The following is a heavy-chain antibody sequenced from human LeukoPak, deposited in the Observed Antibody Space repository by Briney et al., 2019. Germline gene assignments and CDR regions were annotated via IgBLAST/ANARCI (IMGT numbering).Heavy chain of an antibody. CDR3: ARDAPDYDFWSGYHYYYYGMDV. J-gene: IGHJ6*02. CDR2: ISTDNGNT. Sequence: ASVKVSCKSSGYSFTSYGINWVRQAPGQGLEWMGWISTDNGNTDYAQNLQGRVTMTTDTSTSTAYMELRSLRSDDTAVYYCARDAPDYDFWSGYHYYYYGMDVWGQGTTVTVSS. V-gene: IGHV1-18*04. CDR1: GYSFTSYG. D-gene: IGHD3-3*01.